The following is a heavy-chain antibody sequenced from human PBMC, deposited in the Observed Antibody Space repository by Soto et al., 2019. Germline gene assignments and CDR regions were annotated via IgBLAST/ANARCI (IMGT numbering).Heavy chain of an antibody. CDR3: GKQESEWNDHFDY. Sequence: QVELVESGGGVVQPGRSLRLSCAASGFSFSSYGMHWVRQAPGKGLEWVAMISYDGSDEYCADSVKGRFTISRDNSKNAGYLKMYSLRAEDRDVYYCGKQESEWNDHFDYWGQGTLVTVSS. V-gene: IGHV3-30*18. J-gene: IGHJ4*02. CDR1: GFSFSSYG. D-gene: IGHD1-1*01. CDR2: ISYDGSDE.